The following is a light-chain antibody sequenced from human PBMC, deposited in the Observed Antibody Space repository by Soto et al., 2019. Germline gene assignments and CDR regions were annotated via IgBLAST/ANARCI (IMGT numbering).Light chain of an antibody. CDR3: QQRSNWPYLT. V-gene: IGKV3-11*01. CDR1: QSVSGY. J-gene: IGKJ4*01. Sequence: EIVLTQSPDTLSLSPGERATLSCRASQSVSGYLGWYQQKPGQAPRLLIYDASNRAYGVPARFRGSGSGTKFPLTIASIEPDDFAVYYCQQRSNWPYLTFGGGTRV. CDR2: DAS.